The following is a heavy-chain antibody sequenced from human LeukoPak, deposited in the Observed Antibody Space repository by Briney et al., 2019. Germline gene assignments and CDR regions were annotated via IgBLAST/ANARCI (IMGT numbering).Heavy chain of an antibody. Sequence: SVKVSCKASGRTFSSYAISWVRQAPGQGLEWMGGIIPIFGTANYAQKFQGRVTITTDESTSTAYMELSSLRSEDTAVYYCARGGELTKYYYYYYMDVWGKGTTVTVSS. CDR1: GRTFSSYA. D-gene: IGHD3-10*01. CDR2: IIPIFGTA. J-gene: IGHJ6*03. CDR3: ARGGELTKYYYYYYMDV. V-gene: IGHV1-69*05.